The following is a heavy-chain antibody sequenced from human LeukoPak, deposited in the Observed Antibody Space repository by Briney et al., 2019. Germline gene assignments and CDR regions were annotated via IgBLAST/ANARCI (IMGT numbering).Heavy chain of an antibody. D-gene: IGHD6-13*01. J-gene: IGHJ3*02. CDR3: AKARYSSSWYDPLDAFDI. CDR2: ISWNSGSI. Sequence: PGRSLRLSCAASGFTLDDYAMHWVRQAPGKGLEWVSGISWNSGSIGYADSMKGRFTISRDNAKNSLYLQMNSLRAEDMALYYCAKARYSSSWYDPLDAFDIWGQGTMVTVSS. V-gene: IGHV3-9*03. CDR1: GFTLDDYA.